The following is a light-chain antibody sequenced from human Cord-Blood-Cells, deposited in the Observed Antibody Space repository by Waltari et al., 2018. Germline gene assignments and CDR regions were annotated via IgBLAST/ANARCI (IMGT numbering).Light chain of an antibody. CDR3: SSYTSSSTYV. Sequence: QSALTQPASVSGSPGQSITISCTGTSSDVGGYNYVSWYQMHPGKAPKLQIYEVSNRPSGVSNRFSRSKSGNTAALTISGLQAEDEADYYCSSYTSSSTYVFGTGTKVTVL. V-gene: IGLV2-14*01. CDR2: EVS. CDR1: SSDVGGYNY. J-gene: IGLJ1*01.